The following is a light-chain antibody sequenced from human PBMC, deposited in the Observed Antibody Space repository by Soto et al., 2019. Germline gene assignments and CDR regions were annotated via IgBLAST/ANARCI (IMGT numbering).Light chain of an antibody. CDR2: TGS. CDR1: QAIDSW. V-gene: IGKV1-12*01. J-gene: IGKJ5*01. CDR3: QQLNSYPLT. Sequence: DIQMTQSTSSVSASVGDRVTITCRASQAIDSWLAWYQQKPGEAPKLLIFTGSLLHSGVPPRFSGSGSGTDFTLTISSLQPEDFATYYCQQLNSYPLTFGQRTRLEIK.